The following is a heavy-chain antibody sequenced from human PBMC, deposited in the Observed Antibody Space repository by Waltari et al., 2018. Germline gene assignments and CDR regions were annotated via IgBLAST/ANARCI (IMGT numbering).Heavy chain of an antibody. CDR3: ARDFWSAGSR. V-gene: IGHV1-2*02. J-gene: IGHJ4*02. D-gene: IGHD3-3*01. CDR2: VFPDTGGT. Sequence: QVQLVQSGAEVKKPGASVTVSCKASGYMFSDYHIHWVRQAPGQGAEWMGWVFPDTGGTNYAQKFQGRVTMTRDTSITTAYLELSRLRSDDTAIYYCARDFWSAGSRWGQGTLVTVSS. CDR1: GYMFSDYH.